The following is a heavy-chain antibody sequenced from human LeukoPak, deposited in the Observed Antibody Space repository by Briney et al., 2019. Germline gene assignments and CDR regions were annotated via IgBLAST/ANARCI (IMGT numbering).Heavy chain of an antibody. Sequence: GGSLRLSCAASGFIFSSYTMSWVRQAPGKGLEWVSGISNSGSSTYYADSVRGRFTISRDNSKNTLYLQMNSLGAEDTAVYYCARQDVVLMVYATSFDYWGQGTLVTVSS. CDR1: GFIFSSYT. D-gene: IGHD2-8*01. V-gene: IGHV3-23*01. J-gene: IGHJ4*02. CDR2: ISNSGSST. CDR3: ARQDVVLMVYATSFDY.